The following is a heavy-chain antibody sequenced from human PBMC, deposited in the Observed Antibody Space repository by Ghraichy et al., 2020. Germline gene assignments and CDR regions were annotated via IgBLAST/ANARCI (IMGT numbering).Heavy chain of an antibody. D-gene: IGHD5-24*01. Sequence: GGSLRLSCAASGFTFSSYAMSWVRQAPGKGLEWVSAISGSGGSTYYADSVKGRFTISRDNSKNTLYLQMNSLRAEDTAVYYCAKKAEMATILPYYFDYWGQGTLVTVSS. CDR3: AKKAEMATILPYYFDY. CDR1: GFTFSSYA. J-gene: IGHJ4*02. V-gene: IGHV3-23*01. CDR2: ISGSGGST.